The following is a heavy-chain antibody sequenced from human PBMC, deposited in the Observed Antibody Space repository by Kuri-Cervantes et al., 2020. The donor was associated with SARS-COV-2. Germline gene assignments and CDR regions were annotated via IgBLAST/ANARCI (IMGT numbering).Heavy chain of an antibody. J-gene: IGHJ4*02. D-gene: IGHD3-22*01. CDR2: IKQDGSEK. V-gene: IGHV3-7*03. Sequence: GESLKISCAASGFISSSYWMSWVRQAPGKGLEWVANIKQDGSEKYYVDSVKGRFTISRDNAKNSLYLQMNSLRAEDTAVYYCAKGEGSGYYRNWGQGTLVTVSS. CDR3: AKGEGSGYYRN. CDR1: GFISSSYW.